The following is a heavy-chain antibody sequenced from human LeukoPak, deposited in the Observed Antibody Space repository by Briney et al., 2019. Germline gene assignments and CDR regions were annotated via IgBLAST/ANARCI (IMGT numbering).Heavy chain of an antibody. D-gene: IGHD5-24*01. CDR2: LCASGDYT. CDR3: AKKPVTIKYPCDN. Sequence: GSLTLTCAGSGFSISSYYMGWLRQPAGKGLEWVAALCASGDYTEYPYFVSGGFTIFRDTSQQTLILVMNSLRAEDTAVYYCAKKPVTIKYPCDNWGQGTLVTVSS. V-gene: IGHV3-23*01. CDR1: GFSISSYY. J-gene: IGHJ4*02.